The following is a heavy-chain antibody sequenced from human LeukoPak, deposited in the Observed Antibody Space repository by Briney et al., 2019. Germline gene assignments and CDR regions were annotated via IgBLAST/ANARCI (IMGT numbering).Heavy chain of an antibody. V-gene: IGHV3-33*01. D-gene: IGHD1-26*01. CDR2: IWNDGYKE. Sequence: GGSLRLSCAASGFIFGSYGMHWVRQAPGKGLDWVAVIWNDGYKEYYADSVKGRFTISRDNSKNTLYLQMNSLRAEDTALYYCARKGYSGRYSHGMDVWGQGTTVTVSS. J-gene: IGHJ6*02. CDR1: GFIFGSYG. CDR3: ARKGYSGRYSHGMDV.